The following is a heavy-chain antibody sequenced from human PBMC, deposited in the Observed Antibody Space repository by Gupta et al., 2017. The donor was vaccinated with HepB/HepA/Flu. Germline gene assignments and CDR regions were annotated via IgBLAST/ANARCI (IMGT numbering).Heavy chain of an antibody. CDR3: TNCFRPRLKMWAETICHR. D-gene: IGHD3-3*01. CDR1: GFSINDYA. Sequence: EVQLVESGGGLVPPGGSLRLSCAASGFSINDYAMHWARQAPGQGPEWVSGIDWNSENVCYGDSVRGRFTISRDNTKNSLDLQMSSRKLEDTAFYYCTNCFRPRLKMWAETICHRGGQGTLVTVSS. V-gene: IGHV3-9*01. J-gene: IGHJ4*02. CDR2: IDWNSENV.